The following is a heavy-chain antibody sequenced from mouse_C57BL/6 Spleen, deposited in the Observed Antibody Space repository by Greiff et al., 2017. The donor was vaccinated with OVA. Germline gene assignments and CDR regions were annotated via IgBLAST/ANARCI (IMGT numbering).Heavy chain of an antibody. V-gene: IGHV1-55*01. D-gene: IGHD2-3*01. CDR2: IYPGSGST. CDR3: ARGGDDGYYVDYAMDY. Sequence: QVQLQQPGAELVKPGASVKMSCKASGYTFTSYWITWVKQRPGQGLEWIGDIYPGSGSTNYNEKFKSKATLTVDTSSSTAYMQLSSLTSEDSAVYYGARGGDDGYYVDYAMDYWGQGTSVTVSS. CDR1: GYTFTSYW. J-gene: IGHJ4*01.